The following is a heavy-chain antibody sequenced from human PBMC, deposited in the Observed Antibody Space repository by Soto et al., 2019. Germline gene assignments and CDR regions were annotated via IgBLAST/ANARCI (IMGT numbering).Heavy chain of an antibody. Sequence: GGSLRLSCAASGFTFSSYGMHWVRQAPGKGLEWVAVISYDGSNKYYADSVKGRFTISRDNSKNTLYLQMNSLRAEDTAVYYCAKARGYPRTKVHFDYWGQGTLVTVSS. CDR3: AKARGYPRTKVHFDY. D-gene: IGHD3-10*01. CDR2: ISYDGSNK. CDR1: GFTFSSYG. J-gene: IGHJ4*02. V-gene: IGHV3-30*18.